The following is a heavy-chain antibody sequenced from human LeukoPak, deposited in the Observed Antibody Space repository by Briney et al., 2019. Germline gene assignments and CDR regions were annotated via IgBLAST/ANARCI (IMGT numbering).Heavy chain of an antibody. J-gene: IGHJ4*02. CDR1: GYSISSDNY. CDR3: ARAPRNSSSSNYMRRFDY. Sequence: PSETLSLTCAVSGYSISSDNYWVWIRQPPGQGLEWTGRIYHSGSTYYNPSLKSRVTMSVDTSKNQFSLKLSSVTAADTAVYYCARAPRNSSSSNYMRRFDYWGQGTLVTVSS. V-gene: IGHV4-38-2*01. CDR2: IYHSGST. D-gene: IGHD3-22*01.